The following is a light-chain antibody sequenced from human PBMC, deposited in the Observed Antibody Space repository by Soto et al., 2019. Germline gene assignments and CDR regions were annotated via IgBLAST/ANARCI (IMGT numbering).Light chain of an antibody. CDR1: NSNIGSHT. J-gene: IGLJ3*02. Sequence: QSVLTQPPSASGTPGQRVTISCSGSNSNIGSHTVNWYQQLPGTAPKLLIYTDNQRPSGVPDRFSDSKSGTSASLAISGLQSGDEADYYCAAWDDSLQSWVFGGGTKLTVL. CDR2: TDN. CDR3: AAWDDSLQSWV. V-gene: IGLV1-44*01.